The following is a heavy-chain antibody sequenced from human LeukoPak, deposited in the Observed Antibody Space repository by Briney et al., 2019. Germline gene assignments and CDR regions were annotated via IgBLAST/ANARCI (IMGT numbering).Heavy chain of an antibody. V-gene: IGHV3-23*01. Sequence: QTGGSLRLSCAASGFTFSNYAMSWVRQAPGKGLEWVSEISDDGGDTKYAESVRGRFTISRDNSRNRLYLQMNSPRVEDTAIYYCGRDWKLDYWGQGILVTVSS. CDR1: GFTFSNYA. CDR3: GRDWKLDY. J-gene: IGHJ4*02. D-gene: IGHD1-1*01. CDR2: ISDDGGDT.